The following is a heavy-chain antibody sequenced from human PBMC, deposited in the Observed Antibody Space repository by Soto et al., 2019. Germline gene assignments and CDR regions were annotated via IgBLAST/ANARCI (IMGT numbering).Heavy chain of an antibody. D-gene: IGHD2-21*02. CDR3: ASGKGGVTANAEYFQH. V-gene: IGHV1-2*04. CDR2: INPNSGGT. J-gene: IGHJ1*01. CDR1: GYTFTGYY. Sequence: QVQLVQSGAEVKKPGASVKVSCKASGYTFTGYYMHWVRQAPGQGLEWMGWINPNSGGTNYAQKFQGWVTMTRDTSISTAYMELSRLRSDDTAVYYCASGKGGVTANAEYFQHWGQGTLVTVSS.